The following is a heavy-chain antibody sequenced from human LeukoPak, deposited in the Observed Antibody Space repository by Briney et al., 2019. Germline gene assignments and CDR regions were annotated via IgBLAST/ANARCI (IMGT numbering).Heavy chain of an antibody. CDR3: VSQDGHTFLDALDI. D-gene: IGHD5-24*01. Sequence: GGSLKLSCAASGRMFITYSMHWVRQAPGKGLEWLSMISADESDITYTDSVKGRFTTSRDNSKNTLYLQMTSLRPEDTALYYRVSQDGHTFLDALDIWGQGTMLIVSS. J-gene: IGHJ3*02. CDR1: GRMFITYS. CDR2: ISADESDI. V-gene: IGHV3-30*04.